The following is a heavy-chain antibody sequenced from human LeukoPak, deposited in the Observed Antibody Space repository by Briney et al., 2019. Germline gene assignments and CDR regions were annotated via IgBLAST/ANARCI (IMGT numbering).Heavy chain of an antibody. Sequence: GSVRVSCTASGYTLTSYDIKWVRQAPGQGVERMGWMNTNSGNTVYAQKFQGRVTITRNTSISTAYMELSSLRSEDTAVYYCARSGYSYGDAFDIWGQGTMVTVSS. CDR3: ARSGYSYGDAFDI. D-gene: IGHD5-18*01. CDR1: GYTLTSYD. V-gene: IGHV1-8*03. J-gene: IGHJ3*02. CDR2: MNTNSGNT.